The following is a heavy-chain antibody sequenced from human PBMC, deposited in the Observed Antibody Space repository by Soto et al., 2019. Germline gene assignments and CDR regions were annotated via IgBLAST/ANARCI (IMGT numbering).Heavy chain of an antibody. Sequence: GGALRVTCADSGFTFTRYSMNWVRQAPGKGLEWVSSISSTTNYIYYGDSMKGRFTISRDNAKNSLYLEMNSLRAEDTAVYYCARESEDLTSNFDYWGQGTPVPV. J-gene: IGHJ4*02. CDR3: ARESEDLTSNFDY. CDR1: GFTFTRYS. V-gene: IGHV3-21*06. CDR2: ISSTTNYI.